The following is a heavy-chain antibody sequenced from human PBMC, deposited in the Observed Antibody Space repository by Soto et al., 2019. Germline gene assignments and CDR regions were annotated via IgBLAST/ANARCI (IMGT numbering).Heavy chain of an antibody. CDR2: IWYDGSKT. V-gene: IGHV3-33*08. J-gene: IGHJ4*02. CDR1: GYTFSSYG. Sequence: VGSLRLSCVASGYTFSSYGMHWVRQAPGKGLEWVTAIWYDGSKTIYADSVKGRFTISRDDSKNTLYLQMDSLRAEDTAVYYCVRDFGTVTYLFDYWGQGTLVTVSS. D-gene: IGHD4-17*01. CDR3: VRDFGTVTYLFDY.